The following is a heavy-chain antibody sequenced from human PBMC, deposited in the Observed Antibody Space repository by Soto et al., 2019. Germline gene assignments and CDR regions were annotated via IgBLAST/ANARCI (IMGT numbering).Heavy chain of an antibody. CDR3: ARDQAMAQFDY. V-gene: IGHV1-18*01. CDR2: ISAYNGNT. Sequence: GASVKVSCKASGYTFTSYGISWVRQAPGQGLEWMGWISAYNGNTKYAQNLQGRVTMTTDTSTSTAYMELRSLRSDDTAVYYCARDQAMAQFDYWRQGTLVTVSS. CDR1: GYTFTSYG. D-gene: IGHD5-18*01. J-gene: IGHJ4*02.